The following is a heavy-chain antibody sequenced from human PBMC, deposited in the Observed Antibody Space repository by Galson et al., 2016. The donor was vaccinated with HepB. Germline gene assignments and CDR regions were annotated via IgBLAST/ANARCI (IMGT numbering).Heavy chain of an antibody. J-gene: IGHJ3*02. CDR3: ERDTHDYRRSNNYWCAFDI. D-gene: IGHD5-12*01. V-gene: IGHV3-7*03. Sequence: SLRLSCAASGFTLSDYWMAWVRQAPGKGLEWVADIKRGGSQKQYVESVKGRFTISRDNAEASVYLQMNSLRAEDTAIYYCERDTHDYRRSNNYWCAFDIWGQGTMVTVSS. CDR2: IKRGGSQK. CDR1: GFTLSDYW.